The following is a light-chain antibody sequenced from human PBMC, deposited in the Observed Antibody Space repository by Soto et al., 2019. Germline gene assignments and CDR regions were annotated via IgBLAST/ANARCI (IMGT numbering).Light chain of an antibody. CDR1: QSVSSSY. V-gene: IGKV3D-20*02. CDR2: GAS. J-gene: IGKJ4*01. CDR3: LQRSNWLT. Sequence: EIVLTQSPGTLSLSPGERATLSCRASQSVSSSYLAWYQQKPGQAPRLLIYGASNRATGIPARFSGSGSGTDFTLTISSLEPEDSALYYCLQRSNWLTFGGGTKVDI.